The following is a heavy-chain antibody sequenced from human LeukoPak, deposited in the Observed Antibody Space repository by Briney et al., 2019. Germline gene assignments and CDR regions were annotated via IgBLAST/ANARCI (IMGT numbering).Heavy chain of an antibody. Sequence: GASVKVSCKASGYTFTSYGISWGRQAPGQGLEWMGWIGAYNGNTNYAQKLQGRVTMTTDTSTSTAYMELRSLRSDDTAVYYCARDPRGLYYDFWSGYSNWFDPWGQGTLVTVSS. CDR2: IGAYNGNT. CDR1: GYTFTSYG. CDR3: ARDPRGLYYDFWSGYSNWFDP. D-gene: IGHD3-3*01. V-gene: IGHV1-18*01. J-gene: IGHJ5*02.